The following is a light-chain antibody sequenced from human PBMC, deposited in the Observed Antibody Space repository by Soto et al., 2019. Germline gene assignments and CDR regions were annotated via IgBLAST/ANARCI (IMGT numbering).Light chain of an antibody. CDR2: AAS. V-gene: IGKV3-20*01. CDR3: QQYGRSPWT. J-gene: IGKJ1*01. Sequence: EIVLTQSPCTLSLSPGERATLSCGASQSVPNNYLAWYQHKPGQAPRLLIYAASSRAAGTPDRFSGSGSGTDFTLTVSRLEPEDFTVYFCQQYGRSPWTFGQGTKVDIK. CDR1: QSVPNNY.